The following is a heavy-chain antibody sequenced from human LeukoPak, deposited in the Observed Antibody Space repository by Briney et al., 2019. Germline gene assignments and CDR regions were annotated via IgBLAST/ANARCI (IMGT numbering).Heavy chain of an antibody. D-gene: IGHD3-22*01. CDR3: AKVTFDYYDNSGCSGYYFDY. CDR2: ISYDGSNK. Sequence: GGSLRLSCAASGFTFSSYGMHWVRQAPGKGLEWVAIISYDGSNKYYADSVKGRFTISRDNSKNTVYLQMNNLRAEDTAVYYCAKVTFDYYDNSGCSGYYFDYWGQGTLVTVSS. V-gene: IGHV3-30*18. J-gene: IGHJ4*02. CDR1: GFTFSSYG.